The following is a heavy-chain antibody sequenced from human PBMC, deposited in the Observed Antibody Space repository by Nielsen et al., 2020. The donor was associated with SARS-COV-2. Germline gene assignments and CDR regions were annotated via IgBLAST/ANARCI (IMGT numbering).Heavy chain of an antibody. CDR3: ARINYGDYAYYYGMDV. J-gene: IGHJ6*02. D-gene: IGHD4-17*01. CDR2: TDWDDDK. V-gene: IGHV2-70*11. Sequence: PGKALEWLARTDWDDDKYYSTSLKTRLTISKDTSKNQVVLTMTNMDPVDTATYYCARINYGDYAYYYGMDVWGQGTTVTVSS.